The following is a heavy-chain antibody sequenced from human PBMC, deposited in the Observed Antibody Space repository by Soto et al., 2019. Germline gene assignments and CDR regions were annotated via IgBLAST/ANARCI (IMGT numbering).Heavy chain of an antibody. CDR2: LKSETDGGTA. CDR1: GFTFIDAW. V-gene: IGHV3-15*01. CDR3: MTAPVLNFLF. D-gene: IGHD1-1*01. J-gene: IGHJ4*02. Sequence: EVQLVESGGGLVKPGGSLRLSCVGSGFTFIDAWMSWVRQAPGKGLEWVGRLKSETDGGTADYAAPVEGRFNISRDDSKNTLSLQMNRLKSEDTAVYYCMTAPVLNFLFGGQGALVTVSS.